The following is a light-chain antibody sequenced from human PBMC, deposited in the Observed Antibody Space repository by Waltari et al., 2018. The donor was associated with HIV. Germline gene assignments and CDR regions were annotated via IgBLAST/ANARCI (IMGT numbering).Light chain of an antibody. CDR1: PGSVSTPYS. J-gene: IGLJ3*02. Sequence: QTVVTQEPSFSVSPGATVTLTCGLRPGSVSTPYSPSWYQQTPGQAPRTPIYNTDTRSTGVPDRFSGAIGGEKAVLTITGAQADDECDYYCALYMGSGVWVFGGGTTLTVL. CDR3: ALYMGSGVWV. V-gene: IGLV8-61*01. CDR2: NTD.